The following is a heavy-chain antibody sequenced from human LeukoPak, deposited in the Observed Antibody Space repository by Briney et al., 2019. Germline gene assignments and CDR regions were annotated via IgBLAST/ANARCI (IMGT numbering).Heavy chain of an antibody. J-gene: IGHJ4*02. CDR3: ARDGQFISGWYEDF. CDR1: GFTFSNYA. Sequence: GGSLRLSCAASGFTFSNYAMSWVRQAPGKGLEWVSAISGSGGSTDLADSLKGRFTISRDNSKNTLYLQMNSLKVEDTAVYYCARDGQFISGWYEDFWGQGTLVTVSS. D-gene: IGHD6-19*01. V-gene: IGHV3-23*01. CDR2: ISGSGGST.